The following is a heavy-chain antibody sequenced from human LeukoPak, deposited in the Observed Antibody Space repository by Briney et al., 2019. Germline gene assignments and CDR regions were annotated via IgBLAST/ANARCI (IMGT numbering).Heavy chain of an antibody. Sequence: SVKVSCKASGGTFSGYAISWVRPAPGQGLEWMGGIIPIFGTANYAQKFQGRVTITADESTSTAYMELSSLRAEDTAVYYCARAGDPYYYDSSGPHDAFDIWGQGTMVTVSS. CDR1: GGTFSGYA. CDR2: IIPIFGTA. V-gene: IGHV1-69*13. J-gene: IGHJ3*02. CDR3: ARAGDPYYYDSSGPHDAFDI. D-gene: IGHD3-22*01.